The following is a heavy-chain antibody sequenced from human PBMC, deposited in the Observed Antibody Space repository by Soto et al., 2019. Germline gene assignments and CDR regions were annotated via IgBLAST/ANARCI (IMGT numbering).Heavy chain of an antibody. J-gene: IGHJ4*02. CDR2: INHSGST. V-gene: IGHV4-34*01. CDR3: ARERITIFGVVSFDY. CDR1: GGSFSGYY. D-gene: IGHD3-3*01. Sequence: SETLSLTCAVYGGSFSGYYWSWIRQPPGKGLEWIGEINHSGSTNYKPSIKSRVTISVDTSKNQFYLKLSSVTAAYTAVYYCARERITIFGVVSFDYWGQGTLVTVSS.